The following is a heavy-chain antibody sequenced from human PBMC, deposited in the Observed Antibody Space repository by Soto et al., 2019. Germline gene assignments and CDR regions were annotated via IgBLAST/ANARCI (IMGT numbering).Heavy chain of an antibody. CDR3: PQDLQAYGDYDYYCYGLDV. CDR1: GFTFSTFG. D-gene: IGHD4-17*01. V-gene: IGHV3-30*18. J-gene: IGHJ6*02. Sequence: QLVESGGGVVPPGASLRLSCAASGFTFSTFGMHWVRQTPSKGLEWVAVISYDGNNKVYADSVKGRFTISRDNFKNTVDLVMNNLKVDDTAVYYCPQDLQAYGDYDYYCYGLDVWGQGATVSVSS. CDR2: ISYDGNNK.